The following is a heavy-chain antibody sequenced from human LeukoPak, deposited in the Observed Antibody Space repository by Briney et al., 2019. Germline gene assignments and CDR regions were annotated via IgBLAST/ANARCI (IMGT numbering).Heavy chain of an antibody. CDR3: AKEGARLGTAVSGPFDY. CDR1: GFTFDDYA. Sequence: GGSLRLSCAASGFTFDDYAMHWVRQAPGKGLEWVSGISWNSGSIGYADSVKGRFTISRDNAKNSLYLQMNSLRAEDTALYYCAKEGARLGTAVSGPFDYWGQGTLVTVSS. CDR2: ISWNSGSI. V-gene: IGHV3-9*01. D-gene: IGHD6-13*01. J-gene: IGHJ4*02.